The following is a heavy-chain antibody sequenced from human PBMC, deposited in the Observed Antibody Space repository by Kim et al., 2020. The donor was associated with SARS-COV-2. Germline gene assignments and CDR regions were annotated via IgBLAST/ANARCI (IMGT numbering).Heavy chain of an antibody. J-gene: IGHJ6*02. CDR2: K. V-gene: IGHV3-33*01. CDR3: ARLLSYYYGMDV. Sequence: KYYEDSVKGRFTISRDNSKNTLYLQMNSLRAEDTAVYYCARLLSYYYGMDVWGQGTTVTVSS.